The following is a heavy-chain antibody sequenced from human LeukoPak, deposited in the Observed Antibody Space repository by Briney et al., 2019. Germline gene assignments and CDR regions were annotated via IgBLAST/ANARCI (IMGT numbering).Heavy chain of an antibody. CDR2: IWYDGSNK. V-gene: IGHV3-33*01. CDR1: GFTFSSYG. Sequence: GGSLRLPCAASGFTFSSYGMHWVRQAPGKGLEWVAVIWYDGSNKYYADSVKGRFTISRDNSKNTLYLQMNSLRAEDTAVYYCARELNRGYSGYDSIYYYYGMDVWGQGTTVTVSS. J-gene: IGHJ6*02. D-gene: IGHD5-12*01. CDR3: ARELNRGYSGYDSIYYYYGMDV.